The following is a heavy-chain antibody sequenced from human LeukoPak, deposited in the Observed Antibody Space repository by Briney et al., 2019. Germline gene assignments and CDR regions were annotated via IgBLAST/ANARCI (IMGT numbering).Heavy chain of an antibody. CDR2: IRSDGRQT. CDR3: TKETLGGGSTFDD. J-gene: IGHJ4*02. Sequence: GGSLRLSCATSGFTFSTYGIHWVHQAPGKGLEWVTFIRSDGRQTYYANSVRGRFTVSRDASKNMLYLQMNSLRTEDTALYYCTKETLGGGSTFDDWGQGTLVIVSS. CDR1: GFTFSTYG. V-gene: IGHV3-30*02. D-gene: IGHD3-16*01.